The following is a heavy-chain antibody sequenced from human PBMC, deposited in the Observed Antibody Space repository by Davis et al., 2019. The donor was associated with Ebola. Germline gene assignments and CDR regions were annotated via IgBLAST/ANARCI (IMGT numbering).Heavy chain of an antibody. CDR2: IWFDGRNA. CDR3: AKDPGGHSDDRDY. CDR1: GFTFSRYG. V-gene: IGHV3-30*02. J-gene: IGHJ4*02. D-gene: IGHD1-26*01. Sequence: GESLKISCATSGFTFSRYGMHWVRQTPGKGLEWVAFIWFDGRNANYIDSVKGRLTIFRDNSKNTLYLQMNSLRPDDTAKYYGAKDPGGHSDDRDYWGQGTLVTVSS.